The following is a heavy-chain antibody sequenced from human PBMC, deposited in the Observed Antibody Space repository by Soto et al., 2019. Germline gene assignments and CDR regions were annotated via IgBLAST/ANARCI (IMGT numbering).Heavy chain of an antibody. CDR1: GYTFTGYY. D-gene: IGHD3-3*01. J-gene: IGHJ6*02. CDR2: INPNSGGT. Sequence: GASVKVSCKASGYTFTGYYMQWVRQAPGQGLEWMGWINPNSGGTNYAQKFQGWVTMTRDTSISTAYMELSRLRSDDTAVYYCARDRRGDYDFWSGYQLDYYGMDVWGQGTTVTVSS. V-gene: IGHV1-2*04. CDR3: ARDRRGDYDFWSGYQLDYYGMDV.